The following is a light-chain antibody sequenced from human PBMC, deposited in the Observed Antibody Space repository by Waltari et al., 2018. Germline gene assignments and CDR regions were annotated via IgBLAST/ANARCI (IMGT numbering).Light chain of an antibody. CDR2: RAS. J-gene: IGKJ4*01. Sequence: DIQMTQSPSSLSASVGDTVTITCQASPDTGNNLNWYQQKPGKAPKVLIYRASSLQSGIPSRFSGSGSGTDFTLTISSLQPEDFATYYCQQGYSYPLTFGGGTKVEIK. CDR3: QQGYSYPLT. V-gene: IGKV1-16*01. CDR1: PDTGNN.